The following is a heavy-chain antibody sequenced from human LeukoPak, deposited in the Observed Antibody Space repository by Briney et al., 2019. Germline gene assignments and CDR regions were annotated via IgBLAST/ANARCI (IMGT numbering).Heavy chain of an antibody. CDR2: TYYRSKWYN. D-gene: IGHD5-12*01. J-gene: IGHJ3*02. Sequence: SQTLSLTCAISGDSVSSNNIDWNWIRQSPSRGLEWLGRTYYRSKWYNDYAISPKSRITINPDTSKNQFSLQLNSVTPDDTAIYYCAIRGAIDAFDIGGQGTMVSVSS. CDR3: AIRGAIDAFDI. CDR1: GDSVSSNNID. V-gene: IGHV6-1*01.